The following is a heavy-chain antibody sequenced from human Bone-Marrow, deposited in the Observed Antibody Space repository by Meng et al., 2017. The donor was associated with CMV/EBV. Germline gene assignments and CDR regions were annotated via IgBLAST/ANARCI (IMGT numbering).Heavy chain of an antibody. D-gene: IGHD3-10*01. CDR3: ARGVQFDI. V-gene: IGHV1-69*10. Sequence: AVKVSCKASGGTFSSYAISWVRPAPGQGLVWMGGIIPILGIANSAQKFQGRVTITAYKTTRTAYMELSSMRAEDTAVYDSARGVQFDIWGQGTMVTVSS. J-gene: IGHJ3*02. CDR2: IIPILGIA. CDR1: GGTFSSYA.